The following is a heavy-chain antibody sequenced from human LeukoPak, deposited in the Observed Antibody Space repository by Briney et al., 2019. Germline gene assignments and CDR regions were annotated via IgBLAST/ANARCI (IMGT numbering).Heavy chain of an antibody. Sequence: SETLSLTCTVSGGSISPYYWSWIRQPLGKGLEWIGYISYSGTTDYSPSLRSRVNISVDTSKNQFSLRLSSVTAADTAVYYCARVAWTSSSDLTAPAASYFDYRGQGTPVTVSS. CDR2: ISYSGTT. CDR3: ARVAWTSSSDLTAPAASYFDY. CDR1: GGSISPYY. J-gene: IGHJ4*02. V-gene: IGHV4-59*01. D-gene: IGHD6-6*01.